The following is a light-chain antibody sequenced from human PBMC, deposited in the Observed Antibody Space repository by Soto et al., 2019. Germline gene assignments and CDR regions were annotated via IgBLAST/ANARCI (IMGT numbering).Light chain of an antibody. Sequence: DIQMTQSPSSLSASVGEKVTITCRASQGIRNDLGWYQQKPGNAPKLLIYAASSLQTGVPSRLSGSGSGTEFTLTIRSLQPQDFATYYCQQSYSMPITFGQGTRLEIK. V-gene: IGKV1-39*01. J-gene: IGKJ5*01. CDR3: QQSYSMPIT. CDR1: QGIRND. CDR2: AAS.